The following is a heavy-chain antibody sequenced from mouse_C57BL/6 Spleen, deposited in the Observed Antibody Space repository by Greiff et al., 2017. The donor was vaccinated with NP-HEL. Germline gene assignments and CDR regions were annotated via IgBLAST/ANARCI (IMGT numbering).Heavy chain of an antibody. J-gene: IGHJ3*01. CDR3: ARSREQLRLRFAY. V-gene: IGHV1-50*01. CDR2: IDPSDSYT. Sequence: QVQLQQPGAELVKPGASVKLSCKASGYTFTSYWMQWVKQRPGQGLEWIGEIDPSDSYTNYNQKFKGKATLTVDTSSSTAYMQLSSLTSEDSAVYYCARSREQLRLRFAYWGQGTLVTVSA. D-gene: IGHD3-2*02. CDR1: GYTFTSYW.